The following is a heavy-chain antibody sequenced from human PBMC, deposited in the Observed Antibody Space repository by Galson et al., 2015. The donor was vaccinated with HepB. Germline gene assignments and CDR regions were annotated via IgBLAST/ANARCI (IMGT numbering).Heavy chain of an antibody. CDR2: IRDDGSNK. CDR1: GFMFSSYG. Sequence: SLRLSCAASGFMFSSYGMYWVRQAPGKGLEWVAFIRDDGSNKYYVESVKGRFTISRDKSKNSLYLQMNNLRTEDTAVYYCAKEGYDSSAYKFFPMHYWGQGTLVTVSS. D-gene: IGHD3-22*01. V-gene: IGHV3-30*02. J-gene: IGHJ4*02. CDR3: AKEGYDSSAYKFFPMHY.